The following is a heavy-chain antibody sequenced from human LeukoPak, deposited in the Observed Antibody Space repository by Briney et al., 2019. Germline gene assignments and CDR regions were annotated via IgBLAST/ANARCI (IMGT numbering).Heavy chain of an antibody. CDR3: ARRGNGRAFDY. CDR1: GGSFSGYY. J-gene: IGHJ4*02. Sequence: KPSETLSLTCAVYGGSFSGYYWSWIRQPPGKGLEWIGSIYYSGSTYYNPSLKSRVTISVDTSKNQFSLKLSSVTAADTAVYYCARRGNGRAFDYWGQGTLVTVSS. V-gene: IGHV4-34*01. CDR2: IYYSGST. D-gene: IGHD4-23*01.